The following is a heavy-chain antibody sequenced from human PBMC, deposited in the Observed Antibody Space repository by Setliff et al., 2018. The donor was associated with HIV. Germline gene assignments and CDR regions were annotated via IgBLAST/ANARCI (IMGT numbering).Heavy chain of an antibody. D-gene: IGHD1-1*01. V-gene: IGHV3-48*01. CDR3: AREGFSGDWNNWYFDL. Sequence: GVSLRLSCAASGFTFSSYSMNWVRQAPGKGLEWVSYISGSSSTIDYAGSLKGRFTISRDNAKNSLYLQLNSLSAGDTAVYYCAREGFSGDWNNWYFDLWGRGTLVTVSS. J-gene: IGHJ2*01. CDR1: GFTFSSYS. CDR2: ISGSSSTI.